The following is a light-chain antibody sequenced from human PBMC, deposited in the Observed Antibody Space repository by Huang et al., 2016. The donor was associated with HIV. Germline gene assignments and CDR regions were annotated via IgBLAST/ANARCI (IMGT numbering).Light chain of an antibody. CDR3: QQYGSSPPLT. CDR1: QSLSSSY. CDR2: GGS. J-gene: IGKJ4*01. Sequence: EIVLTQSPGTLSLSPGERATLSCRASQSLSSSYLAWYQQKPGQAPRLLIYGGSSRATGIPDRCSGSGSGTDFTLTISRLEPEDFAVYYCQQYGSSPPLTFGGGTKVEIK. V-gene: IGKV3-20*01.